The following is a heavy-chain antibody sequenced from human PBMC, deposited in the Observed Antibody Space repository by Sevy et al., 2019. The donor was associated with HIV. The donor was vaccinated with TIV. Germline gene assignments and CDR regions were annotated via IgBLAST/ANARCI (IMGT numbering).Heavy chain of an antibody. J-gene: IGHJ6*02. CDR2: ISGSGGST. D-gene: IGHD3-3*01. CDR1: GFSFSSYA. Sequence: GGSLRLSCAASGFSFSSYARSWVRQTPGKGLQWVSVISGSGGSTYYADSVKGRFTIFRDNSRNTVYLQMNSLRAEDTAVYYCARRPDLGVVILTGVLDVWGQGTTVTVS. V-gene: IGHV3-23*01. CDR3: ARRPDLGVVILTGVLDV.